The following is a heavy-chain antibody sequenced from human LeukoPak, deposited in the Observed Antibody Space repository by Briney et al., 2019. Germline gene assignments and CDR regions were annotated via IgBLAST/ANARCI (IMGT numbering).Heavy chain of an antibody. V-gene: IGHV4-34*01. J-gene: IGHJ3*02. D-gene: IGHD2-2*01. CDR3: ARGGADIVVVPAASDAFDI. Sequence: SKTLSLTCAVYGGSFSGYYWSWIRQPPGKGLEWIGEINHSGSTNYNPSLKSRVTISVDTSKNQFSLKLSSVTAADTAVYYCARGGADIVVVPAASDAFDIWGQGTMVTVSS. CDR2: INHSGST. CDR1: GGSFSGYY.